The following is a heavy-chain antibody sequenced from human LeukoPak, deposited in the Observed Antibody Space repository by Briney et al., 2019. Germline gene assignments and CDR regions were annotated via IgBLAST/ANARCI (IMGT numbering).Heavy chain of an antibody. V-gene: IGHV1-2*02. CDR2: INPNSGGT. CDR1: GYTFTGYY. J-gene: IGHJ6*03. D-gene: IGHD3-10*01. CDR3: ARVGSGSYSYYYYYMDV. Sequence: GASVKVSCKASGYTFTGYYMHWVRQAPGQGLEWMGWINPNSGGTNYAQKFQGRVTMTRDTSISTAYMELSSLRSEDTAVYYCARVGSGSYSYYYYYMDVWGKGTTVTISS.